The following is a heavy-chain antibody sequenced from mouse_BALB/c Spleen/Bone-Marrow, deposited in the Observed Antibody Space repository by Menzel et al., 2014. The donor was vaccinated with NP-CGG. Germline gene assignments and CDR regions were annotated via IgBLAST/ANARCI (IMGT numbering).Heavy chain of an antibody. CDR2: INPTYDST. V-gene: IGHV1-18*01. Sequence: VQLKESGAELVKPGASVKISCKASGYTFTDYNMDWVKQSHGKSLEWIGDINPTYDSTSYNQKFKGKATLTVDKSSSTAYMELHSLASEDAAVYYCARSRYFDVWGAGTTVTVSS. CDR3: ARSRYFDV. J-gene: IGHJ1*01. CDR1: GYTFTDYN.